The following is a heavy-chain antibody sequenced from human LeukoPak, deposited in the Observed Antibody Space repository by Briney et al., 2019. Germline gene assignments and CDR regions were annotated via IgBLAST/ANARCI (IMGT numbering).Heavy chain of an antibody. J-gene: IGHJ6*03. V-gene: IGHV4-39*07. CDR2: IYYSGST. D-gene: IGHD2-21*01. CDR3: ASGPYSRYYYYYMDV. Sequence: PSETLSLTCTVSGGSISSSSYYWGWIRQPPGKGLEWIGSIYYSGSTYYNPSLKSRVTISVDTSKNQFSLKLSSVTAADTAVYYCASGPYSRYYYYYMDVWGKGTTVTVSS. CDR1: GGSISSSSYY.